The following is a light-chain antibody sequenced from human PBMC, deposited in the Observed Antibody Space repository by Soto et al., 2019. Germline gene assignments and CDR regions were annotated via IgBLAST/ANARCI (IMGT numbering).Light chain of an antibody. CDR1: QSISSW. J-gene: IGKJ4*01. V-gene: IGKV1-5*03. CDR3: QQYNSYALT. Sequence: DIRMTQSPSTLSASVGDRVTSTCRASQSISSWLAWYQQKPGKAPKLLIYKASSLESGVPSRFSGSGSGTEFTLTISSLQPDDFATYYCQQYNSYALTFGGGTKVEIK. CDR2: KAS.